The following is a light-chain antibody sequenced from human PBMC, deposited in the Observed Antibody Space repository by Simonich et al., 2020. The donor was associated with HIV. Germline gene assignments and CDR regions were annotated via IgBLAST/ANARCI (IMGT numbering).Light chain of an antibody. Sequence: DIQMTQSPSTLSASVGDSVTITCRASQSISSWLAWYQQKPGKAPKLLLYAASRLESGVPSRFSGSGSGTDYTLTISSLQPEDFATYYCQQFYSTPQTFGQWTKVEIK. CDR3: QQFYSTPQT. CDR2: AAS. J-gene: IGKJ1*01. CDR1: QSISSW. V-gene: IGKV1-NL1*01.